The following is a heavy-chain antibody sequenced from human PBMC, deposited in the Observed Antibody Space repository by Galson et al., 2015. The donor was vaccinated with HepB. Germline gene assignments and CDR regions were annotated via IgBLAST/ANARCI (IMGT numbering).Heavy chain of an antibody. Sequence: SLRLSCAASGFTFSSYAMHWVRQAPGKGLEWVAVISYDGSNKYYADSVKGRFTISRDNSKNTLYLQMNSLRAEDTAVYYCARDPPTATVTPRWGFDYWGQGTLVTVSS. J-gene: IGHJ4*02. CDR2: ISYDGSNK. CDR1: GFTFSSYA. D-gene: IGHD4-17*01. V-gene: IGHV3-30*04. CDR3: ARDPPTATVTPRWGFDY.